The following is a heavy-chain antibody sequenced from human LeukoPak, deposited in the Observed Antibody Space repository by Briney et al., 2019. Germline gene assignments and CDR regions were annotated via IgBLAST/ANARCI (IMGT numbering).Heavy chain of an antibody. CDR2: IYWDDDK. CDR1: GFSLRTSGGG. J-gene: IGHJ4*02. CDR3: AHRRPIEYFDY. V-gene: IGHV2-5*02. Sequence: SGPTLLHPTQPLTLTFTFSGFSLRTSGGGVGWIRQPPGKALEWLTLIYWDDDKRYIPSLKSRLTITKDTSKNQVVLTMTNMDPVDTATYYCAHRRPIEYFDYWGQGTLVTVSS.